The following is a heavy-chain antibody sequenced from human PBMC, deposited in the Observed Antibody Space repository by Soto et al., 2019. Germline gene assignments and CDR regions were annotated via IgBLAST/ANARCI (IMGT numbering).Heavy chain of an antibody. CDR2: IHDSGAI. CDR3: AREYSSFVY. J-gene: IGHJ4*02. CDR1: GGSISPYY. Sequence: QVKLQESGPGLVKPSETLSLTCTVSGGSISPYYWHWIRQPPGKGLEWIGYIHDSGAIYYNPSLNSLLVLSMDMSKRKFSLRLNPVTAADTAVYYCAREYSSFVYWGRGAPVTVSS. V-gene: IGHV4-59*01. D-gene: IGHD4-4*01.